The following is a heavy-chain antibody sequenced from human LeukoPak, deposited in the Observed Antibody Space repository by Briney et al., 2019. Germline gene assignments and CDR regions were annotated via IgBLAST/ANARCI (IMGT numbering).Heavy chain of an antibody. CDR1: GYTFTGYY. D-gene: IGHD2-15*01. V-gene: IGHV1-2*02. CDR2: INPNSGDT. J-gene: IGHJ5*02. Sequence: GASVKVSCKASGYTFTGYYIHWVRQAPGQGLEWMGWINPNSGDTHYAQKFQGRVTMTRDTSISTAYMELSSLRSEDTAVYYCARALCSGGSCYSADWFDPWGQGTLVTVSS. CDR3: ARALCSGGSCYSADWFDP.